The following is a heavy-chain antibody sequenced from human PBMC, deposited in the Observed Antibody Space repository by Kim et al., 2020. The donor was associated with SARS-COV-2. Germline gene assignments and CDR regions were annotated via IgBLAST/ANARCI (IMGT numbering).Heavy chain of an antibody. J-gene: IGHJ4*02. V-gene: IGHV4-31*03. CDR1: GGSIRSGGKF. Sequence: SETLSLTCSVSGGSIRSGGKFWTWIRQHPAKGLEWIGYIPYSGNPHYSPSLRSWVIISLQTYENQFSLELTSVTAADTAVYYCARGQPLDYWGQGILVTVSS. D-gene: IGHD2-2*01. CDR2: IPYSGNP. CDR3: ARGQPLDY.